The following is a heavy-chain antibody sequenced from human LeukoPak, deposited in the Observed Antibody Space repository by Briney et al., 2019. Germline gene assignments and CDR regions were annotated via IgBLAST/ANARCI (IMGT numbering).Heavy chain of an antibody. CDR2: ISYDGGNK. J-gene: IGHJ4*02. CDR1: EFTFRSYG. CDR3: AKDSKRWKTYYYEAGSYYFDY. D-gene: IGHD3-10*01. V-gene: IGHV3-30*18. Sequence: PGGSLRLSCAASEFTFRSYGMHWVRQAPGKGLEWVAVISYDGGNKHYVDSVKGRFTISRDNSKNTLYLQMNSLRPEDTAVYYCAKDSKRWKTYYYEAGSYYFDYWGQGTRVTVSS.